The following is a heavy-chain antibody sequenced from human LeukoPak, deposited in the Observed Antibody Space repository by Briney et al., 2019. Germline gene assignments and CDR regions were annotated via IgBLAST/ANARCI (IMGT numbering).Heavy chain of an antibody. CDR2: IYYSGST. J-gene: IGHJ2*01. D-gene: IGHD4-17*01. CDR3: ARDRGDYGDETYWYFDL. V-gene: IGHV4-59*01. CDR1: GGSISSDH. Sequence: PSETLSLTCTVSGGSISSDHWNWIRQPPGKGLEWIGCIYYSGSTYYNPSLKSRVTISVDMSKSQFSLKLSSVTAADTAVYYCARDRGDYGDETYWYFDLWGRGTLVTVSS.